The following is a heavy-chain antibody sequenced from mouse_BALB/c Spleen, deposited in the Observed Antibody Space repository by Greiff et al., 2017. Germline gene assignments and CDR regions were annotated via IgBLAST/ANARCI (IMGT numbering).Heavy chain of an antibody. CDR2: ISDGGSYT. Sequence: EVKLMESGGGLVKPGGSLKLSCAASGFTFSDYYMYWVRQTPEKRLEWVATISDGGSYTYYPDSVKGRFTISRDNAKNNLYLQMSSLKSEDTAMYYCARDYDGFAYWGQGTLVTVSA. CDR1: GFTFSDYY. CDR3: ARDYDGFAY. J-gene: IGHJ3*01. D-gene: IGHD2-12*01. V-gene: IGHV5-4*02.